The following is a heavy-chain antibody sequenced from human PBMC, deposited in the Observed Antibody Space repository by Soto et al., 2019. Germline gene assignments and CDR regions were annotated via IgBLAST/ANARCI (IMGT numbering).Heavy chain of an antibody. CDR3: ARSPPPNIAAAGTLDY. CDR1: GFTFSSYG. CDR2: IWYDGSNK. Sequence: GGSLRLSCAASGFTFSSYGMHWVRQAPGKGLEWVAVIWYDGSNKYYADSVKGRFTISRDNSKNTLYLQMNSLRAEDTAVYYCARSPPPNIAAAGTLDYWGQGTLVTVSS. J-gene: IGHJ4*02. V-gene: IGHV3-33*01. D-gene: IGHD6-13*01.